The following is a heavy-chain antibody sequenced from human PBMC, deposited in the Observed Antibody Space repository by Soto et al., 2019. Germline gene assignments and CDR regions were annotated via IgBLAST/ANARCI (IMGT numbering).Heavy chain of an antibody. D-gene: IGHD1-1*01. V-gene: IGHV4-59*01. CDR1: GGSISSYY. J-gene: IGHJ6*02. CDR2: IYYSGST. CDR3: ARERETGTDGYYYGMDV. Sequence: PSETLSLTCTVSGGSISSYYWSWIRQPPGKGLEWIGYIYYSGSTNYNPSLKSRVTISVDTSKNQFSLKLSSVTAADTAVYYCARERETGTDGYYYGMDVWGQGTTVTAP.